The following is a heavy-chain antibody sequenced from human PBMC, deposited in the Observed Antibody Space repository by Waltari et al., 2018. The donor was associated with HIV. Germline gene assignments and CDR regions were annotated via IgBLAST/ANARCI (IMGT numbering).Heavy chain of an antibody. CDR1: GYTLTELS. J-gene: IGHJ6*02. CDR2: FDPEEDET. CDR3: ATDFSGMVRAYSYYSLDV. D-gene: IGHD3-10*01. V-gene: IGHV1-24*01. Sequence: QVQLVQSGAEVKKPGASVKVSCKVSGYTLTELSMHWVRQAPGKGLEWMGNFDPEEDETISAQKFQGRITMTEYTSSDTAYMELSSLTSGDTAVYYCATDFSGMVRAYSYYSLDVWGQGTTVTVSS.